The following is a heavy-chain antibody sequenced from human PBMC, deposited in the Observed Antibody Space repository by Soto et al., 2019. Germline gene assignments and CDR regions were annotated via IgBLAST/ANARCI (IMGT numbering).Heavy chain of an antibody. CDR1: GFTFSSHS. J-gene: IGHJ4*02. D-gene: IGHD6-25*01. CDR3: ARLDRGSLDD. CDR2: ISSSSSYI. V-gene: IGHV3-21*01. Sequence: EVQLVESGGGLVKPGGSLRLSCAASGFTFSSHSMNWVRQAPGKGLEWVSSISSSSSYIYYADSVKGRFTISRDNAKNLVYLQMTSLRAEDTAVYYSARLDRGSLDDWGRGTLVTVSS.